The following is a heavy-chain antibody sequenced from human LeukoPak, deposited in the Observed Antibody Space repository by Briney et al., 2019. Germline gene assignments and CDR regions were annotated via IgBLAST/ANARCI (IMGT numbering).Heavy chain of an antibody. J-gene: IGHJ4*02. CDR3: ARESPACGEDCYFDY. CDR2: ISYDGTNK. Sequence: GRSLRLPCAASGFTFGSYAMHWVRQAPGRGLEWVAGISYDGTNKYYADSVKGRFTISRDNSKNTLYLQMNSLRTDDTVVYYCARESPACGEDCYFDYWGQGTLVTVSS. V-gene: IGHV3-30-3*01. D-gene: IGHD2-21*02. CDR1: GFTFGSYA.